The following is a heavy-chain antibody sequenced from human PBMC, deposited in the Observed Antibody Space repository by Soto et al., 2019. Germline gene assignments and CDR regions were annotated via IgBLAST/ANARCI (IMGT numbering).Heavy chain of an antibody. CDR3: AREFRQGYYYDSSGYPCFDY. J-gene: IGHJ4*02. D-gene: IGHD3-22*01. CDR1: GDSVSSNSAA. V-gene: IGHV6-1*01. CDR2: TYYRSKWYN. Sequence: SQTLSLTCAISGDSVSSNSAAWNWIRQSPSRGLEWLGRTYYRSKWYNDYAVSVKSRITINPDTSKNQFSLQLNSVTPEDTAVYYCAREFRQGYYYDSSGYPCFDYWGQGTLVTVSS.